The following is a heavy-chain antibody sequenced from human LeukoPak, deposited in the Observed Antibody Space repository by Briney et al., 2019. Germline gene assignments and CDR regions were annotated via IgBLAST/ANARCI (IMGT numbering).Heavy chain of an antibody. CDR2: ISSSGSII. V-gene: IGHV3-48*03. CDR3: ARDRWGQWLTPGGYFDL. CDR1: GFTFSSYE. J-gene: IGHJ2*01. Sequence: GGSLRLSCAASGFTFSSYEMSWVRQAPGKGLEWVSYISSSGSIIDYADSVKGRFTISRDNSKNTLYLQMNSLRAEDTAVYYCARDRWGQWLTPGGYFDLWGRGTLVTVSS. D-gene: IGHD6-19*01.